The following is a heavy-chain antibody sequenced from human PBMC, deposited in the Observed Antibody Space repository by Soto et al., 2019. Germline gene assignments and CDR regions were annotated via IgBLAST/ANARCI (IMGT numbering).Heavy chain of an antibody. V-gene: IGHV3-48*03. CDR1: GFTFIRYE. D-gene: IGHD3-10*01. CDR2: ISSVGSTI. CDR3: ARDSLSGGLPGDY. Sequence: WGSLRLSCAASGFTFIRYEINFFRHSPCKGLEWVSYISSVGSTIYYADSVKGRFTISRDNAKNSLYLQMNSLRAEDTAVYYCARDSLSGGLPGDYWGQGTLVTVSS. J-gene: IGHJ4*02.